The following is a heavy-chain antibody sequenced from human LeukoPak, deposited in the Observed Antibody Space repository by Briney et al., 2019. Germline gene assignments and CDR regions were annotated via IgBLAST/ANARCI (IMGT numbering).Heavy chain of an antibody. CDR1: GGSFSGYY. Sequence: SETLSLTCAVYGGSFSGYYWSWIRQPPGKGLEWIGSIYYSGSTYYNPSLKSRVTISVDTSKNQFSLKLSSVTAADTAVYYCARLRLLEDAFDIWGQGTMVTVSS. D-gene: IGHD3-3*01. V-gene: IGHV4-34*01. CDR3: ARLRLLEDAFDI. CDR2: IYYSGST. J-gene: IGHJ3*02.